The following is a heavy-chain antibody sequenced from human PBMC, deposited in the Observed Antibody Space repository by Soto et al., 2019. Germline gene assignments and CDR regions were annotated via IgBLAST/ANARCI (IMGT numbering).Heavy chain of an antibody. CDR2: IYHSGST. CDR1: GGSISSGGYS. CDR3: AAGGGLPRYY. Sequence: QLQLQESGSGLVKPSQTLSLTCAVSGGSISSGGYSWSWIRQPPGKGLEWIGYIYHSGSTYYNPSLKSRVTLSVDRSQNQFSLKLSSVAAADTAVYYCAAGGGLPRYYWGQGTLVTVSS. V-gene: IGHV4-30-2*01. J-gene: IGHJ4*02. D-gene: IGHD5-12*01.